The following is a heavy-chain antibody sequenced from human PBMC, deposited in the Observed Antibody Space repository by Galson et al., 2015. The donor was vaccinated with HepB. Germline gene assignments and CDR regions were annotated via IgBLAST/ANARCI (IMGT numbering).Heavy chain of an antibody. D-gene: IGHD4-17*01. CDR2: IGTAGDT. CDR3: TRELKGVTTFYGMDV. V-gene: IGHV3-13*01. Sequence: SLRLSCAASGFTFSSYDMHWVRQATGKGLEWVSAIGTAGDTYYPGSVKGRFTISRENAKNSLYLQMNSLRAGDTAVYYCTRELKGVTTFYGMDVWGQGTTVTVSS. CDR1: GFTFSSYD. J-gene: IGHJ6*02.